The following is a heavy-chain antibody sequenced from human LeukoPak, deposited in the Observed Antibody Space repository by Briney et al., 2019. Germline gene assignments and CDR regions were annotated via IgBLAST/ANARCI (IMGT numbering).Heavy chain of an antibody. V-gene: IGHV4-59*01. D-gene: IGHD5-18*01. CDR1: GGSISSYY. Sequence: SETLSLTCTVSGGSISSYYWSWIRQPPGKGLEWIGYIYYSGSTNYNPSLKSRVTISADTSKNQFSLKLSSVTAADTAVYYCARLSGYSCGNYNYYYMDVWGKGTTVTISS. CDR2: IYYSGST. J-gene: IGHJ6*03. CDR3: ARLSGYSCGNYNYYYMDV.